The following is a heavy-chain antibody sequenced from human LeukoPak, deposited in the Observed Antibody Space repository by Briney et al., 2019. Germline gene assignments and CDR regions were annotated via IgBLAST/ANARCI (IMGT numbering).Heavy chain of an antibody. J-gene: IGHJ5*02. D-gene: IGHD1-7*01. CDR1: GGSCSGYY. CDR3: ARERTIGWFDP. CDR2: INHSGST. Sequence: SETLSFTCAVYGGSCSGYYWSWIRQPPGKGLEWIGEINHSGSTNYNPSLKSRVTISVDTSKNQFSLKLSSVTAADTAVYYCARERTIGWFDPWGQGTLVTVSS. V-gene: IGHV4-34*01.